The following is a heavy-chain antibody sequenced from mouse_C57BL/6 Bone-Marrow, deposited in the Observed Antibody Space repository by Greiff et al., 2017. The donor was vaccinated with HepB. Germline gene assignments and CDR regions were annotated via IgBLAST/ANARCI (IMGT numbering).Heavy chain of an antibody. V-gene: IGHV1-52*01. CDR1: GYTFTSYW. CDR2: IDPSDSET. CDR3: ARERCLRAMDY. D-gene: IGHD2-2*01. J-gene: IGHJ4*01. Sequence: VQLQQPGAELVRPGSSVKLSCKASGYTFTSYWMHWVKQRPIQGLEWIGNIDPSDSETHYNQKFKDKATLTVDKSSSTAYMQLSSLTSEDSAVYYCARERCLRAMDYWGQGTSVTVSS.